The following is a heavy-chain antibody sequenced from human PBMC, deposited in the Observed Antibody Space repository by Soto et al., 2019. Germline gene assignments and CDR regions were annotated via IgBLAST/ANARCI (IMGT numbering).Heavy chain of an antibody. CDR3: ARERYSYGQSFDY. V-gene: IGHV3-66*01. Sequence: EVQLVESGGGLVQPGGSLRLSCAASGFTVSSNYMSWVRQAPGKGLEWVSVIYSGGSTYYADSVKGRCTISRDNSKNTLYLQRSSLRAEDTAVYYCARERYSYGQSFDYWGRGTLVTVSS. J-gene: IGHJ4*02. CDR1: GFTVSSNY. CDR2: IYSGGST. D-gene: IGHD5-18*01.